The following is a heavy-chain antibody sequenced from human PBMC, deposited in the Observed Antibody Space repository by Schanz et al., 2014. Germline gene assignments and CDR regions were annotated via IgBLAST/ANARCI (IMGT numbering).Heavy chain of an antibody. J-gene: IGHJ6*02. CDR1: GYTFTSYG. CDR3: ARAKRFGDMDV. D-gene: IGHD3-10*01. V-gene: IGHV1-2*04. CDR2: INPNSGDT. Sequence: QVLQVQSGSELKKPGTSVKVSCKASGYTFTSYGISWVRQAPGQGLEWMGWINPNSGDTNYAQKFQGWVTMTRDTSISTAYMELRNLRSDDTAVYYCARAKRFGDMDVWGQGTTVTVSS.